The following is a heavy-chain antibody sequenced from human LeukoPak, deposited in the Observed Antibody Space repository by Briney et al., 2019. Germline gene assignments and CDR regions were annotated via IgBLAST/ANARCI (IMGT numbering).Heavy chain of an antibody. V-gene: IGHV3-66*01. J-gene: IGHJ4*02. CDR3: ARDRIAVAGTRPFDY. CDR2: IYSGGST. CDR1: GFTVSSNY. Sequence: PGGSLRLSCAASGFTVSSNYMSWVRQAPGKGLEWVSVIYSGGSTYYADSVKGRFTISRDNSKNTLYLQMNSLRAEDTAVYYCARDRIAVAGTRPFDYWGQGTLVTVSS. D-gene: IGHD6-19*01.